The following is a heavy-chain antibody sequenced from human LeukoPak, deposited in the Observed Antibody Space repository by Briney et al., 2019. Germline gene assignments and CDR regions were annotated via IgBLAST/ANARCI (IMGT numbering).Heavy chain of an antibody. CDR2: ISGSGGST. Sequence: PGGSLRLSCAASGFTFSSYAMSWVRQAPGKGLEWVSAISGSGGSTYHADSVKGWFTISRDNSKNTLYLQMNSLRAEDTAVYYCAKDLWGFYDSSGYSHNWFDPWGQGTLVTVSS. V-gene: IGHV3-23*01. CDR3: AKDLWGFYDSSGYSHNWFDP. D-gene: IGHD3-22*01. J-gene: IGHJ5*02. CDR1: GFTFSSYA.